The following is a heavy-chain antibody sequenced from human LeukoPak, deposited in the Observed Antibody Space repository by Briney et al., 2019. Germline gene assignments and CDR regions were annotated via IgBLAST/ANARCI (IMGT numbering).Heavy chain of an antibody. D-gene: IGHD5-18*01. CDR3: ARSRGYSYGSDY. CDR2: ISSSSSYI. V-gene: IGHV3-21*01. J-gene: IGHJ4*02. Sequence: GGSLRLSCAASGFTFSSYNMNWVRQAPGKGLEWISSISSSSSYIYYADSVKGRFTISRDNAKNSLYLQMNSLRAEDTAVYYCARSRGYSYGSDYWGQGTLVTVSS. CDR1: GFTFSSYN.